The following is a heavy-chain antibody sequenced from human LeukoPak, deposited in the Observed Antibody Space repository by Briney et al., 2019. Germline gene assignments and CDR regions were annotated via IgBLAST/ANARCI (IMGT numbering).Heavy chain of an antibody. V-gene: IGHV4-61*02. CDR1: GDSISSGDYY. CDR3: ARVSGSYYFDY. J-gene: IGHJ4*02. CDR2: ISSSGST. D-gene: IGHD1-26*01. Sequence: SETLSLTCTVSGDSISSGDYYWSWIRQPAGKGLEWIGRISSSGSTNYNPSLKSRVTISVDTSKNQFSLKLSSVTAADTAVYYCARVSGSYYFDYWGQGTLVTVSS.